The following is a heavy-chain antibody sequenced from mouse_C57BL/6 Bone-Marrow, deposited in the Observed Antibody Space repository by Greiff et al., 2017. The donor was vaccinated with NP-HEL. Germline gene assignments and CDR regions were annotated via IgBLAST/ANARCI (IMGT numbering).Heavy chain of an antibody. CDR3: TSFYYDYDGDY. Sequence: SGAELVRPGASVKLSCTASGFNIKDDYMHWVKQRPEQGLEWIGWIDPENGDTEYASKFQGKATITADTSSNTAYLQLSSLTSEDTAVYYCTSFYYDYDGDYWGQGTTLTVSS. D-gene: IGHD2-4*01. J-gene: IGHJ2*01. CDR2: IDPENGDT. CDR1: GFNIKDDY. V-gene: IGHV14-4*01.